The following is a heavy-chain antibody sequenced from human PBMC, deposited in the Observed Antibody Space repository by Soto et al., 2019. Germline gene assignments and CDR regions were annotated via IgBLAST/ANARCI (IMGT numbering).Heavy chain of an antibody. CDR2: MYYSGTT. V-gene: IGHV4-39*01. CDR1: GGSISSSSYF. CDR3: ARHGERTIRSLNLFAS. Sequence: SETLSLTCTVSGGSISSSSYFWGWIRQPPGKGLEWIGSMYYSGTTYYNPSLKSRVTISVDTSKNQFSLKLSSVTAADTAVYYCARHGERTIRSLNLFASRGQRTLVPVSS. J-gene: IGHJ5*01. D-gene: IGHD7-27*01.